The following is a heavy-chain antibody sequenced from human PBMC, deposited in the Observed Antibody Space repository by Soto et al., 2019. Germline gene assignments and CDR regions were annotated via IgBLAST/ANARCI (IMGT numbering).Heavy chain of an antibody. CDR1: GFTFSSYG. J-gene: IGHJ6*03. CDR3: ARHKGGSRYRYCSGGSCYSPYYYMDV. CDR2: ISYDGSNK. V-gene: IGHV3-30*03. Sequence: GGSLRLSCAASGFTFSSYGMHWVRQAPGKGLEWVAVISYDGSNKYYADSVKGRFTISRDNSKNTLYLQMNSLRAEDTAVYYCARHKGGSRYRYCSGGSCYSPYYYMDVWGKGTTVTVSS. D-gene: IGHD2-15*01.